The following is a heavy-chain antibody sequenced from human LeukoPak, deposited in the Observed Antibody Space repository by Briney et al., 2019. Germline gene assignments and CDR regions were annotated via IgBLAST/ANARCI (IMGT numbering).Heavy chain of an antibody. J-gene: IGHJ4*02. CDR1: GFTFSTYE. D-gene: IGHD2-21*01. V-gene: IGHV3-48*03. CDR2: ISSSGSTI. Sequence: GGSLRLSCAASGFTFSTYEMNWVRQAPGKGLEWVSYISSSGSTIYYADSVKGRFTISRDNAKNSLYLQMNSLRAEDTAVYYCARDLSGGDCYWGQGTLVTVSS. CDR3: ARDLSGGDCY.